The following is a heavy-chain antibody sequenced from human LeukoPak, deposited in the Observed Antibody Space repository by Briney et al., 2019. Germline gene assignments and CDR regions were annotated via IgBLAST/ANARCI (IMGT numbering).Heavy chain of an antibody. D-gene: IGHD6-13*01. Sequence: GRSLRLSCVASGFTFRNYWMGWVRQAPGKGLEWVANIKQDGSEKYYVDSVKGRFTISRDNAKNSLYLQMNSLRAEDTAVYYCARVNVDSSSWKTWFDPWGQGTLVTVSS. V-gene: IGHV3-7*01. CDR2: IKQDGSEK. CDR3: ARVNVDSSSWKTWFDP. J-gene: IGHJ5*02. CDR1: GFTFRNYW.